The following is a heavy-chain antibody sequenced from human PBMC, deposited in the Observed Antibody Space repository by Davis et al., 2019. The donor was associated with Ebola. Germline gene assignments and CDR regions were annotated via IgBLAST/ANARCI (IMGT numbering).Heavy chain of an antibody. J-gene: IGHJ3*02. CDR3: ARTSIVGTTTTASDI. V-gene: IGHV1-18*04. CDR1: GYTSTTYA. D-gene: IGHD1-26*01. CDR2: ISGYNGHT. Sequence: AASVKVSCKASGYTSTTYAISWVRQAPGQGLEWMGWISGYNGHTKYAQILQGRVTMTTDTSTSTAYMDLRSLSSDDTAVYFCARTSIVGTTTTASDIWGQGTLVTVSS.